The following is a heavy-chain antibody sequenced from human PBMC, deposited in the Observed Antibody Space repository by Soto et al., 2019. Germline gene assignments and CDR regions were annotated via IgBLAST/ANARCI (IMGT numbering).Heavy chain of an antibody. D-gene: IGHD6-19*01. Sequence: GASVKVSCKASGGTFSSYAISWVRQAPGQGLEWMGGIIPIFGTANYAQKFQGRVTITADESTSTAYMELSSLRSEDTAVYYCARASVAGTDYYYYGMDVWGQGTTATVSS. J-gene: IGHJ6*01. CDR3: ARASVAGTDYYYYGMDV. CDR1: GGTFSSYA. CDR2: IIPIFGTA. V-gene: IGHV1-69*13.